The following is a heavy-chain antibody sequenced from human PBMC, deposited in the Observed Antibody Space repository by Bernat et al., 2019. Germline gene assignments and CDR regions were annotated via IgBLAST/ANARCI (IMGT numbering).Heavy chain of an antibody. Sequence: QVQLVESGGGVVQPGRSLRLSCAASGFPFSSYGMHWVRQAPGKGLEWVAVIWYDGSNKYYADSVKGRFTISRDNSKNTLYLQMNSLRAEDTAVYYCARESSDVDTAMAPLLDSMGFDPWGQGTLVTVAS. CDR1: GFPFSSYG. D-gene: IGHD5-18*01. CDR3: ARESSDVDTAMAPLLDSMGFDP. CDR2: IWYDGSNK. J-gene: IGHJ5*02. V-gene: IGHV3-33*01.